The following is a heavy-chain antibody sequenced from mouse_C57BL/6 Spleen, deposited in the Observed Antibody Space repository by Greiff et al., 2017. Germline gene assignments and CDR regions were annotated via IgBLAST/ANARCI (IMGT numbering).Heavy chain of an antibody. D-gene: IGHD2-5*01. CDR2: ISSGGSYT. Sequence: EVKLMESGGDLVKPGGSLKLSCAASGFTFSSYGMSWVRQTPDKRLEWVATISSGGSYTYYPDSVKGRFTISRDNAKNTLYLQMSSLKSEDTAMYYCARHNYSNYVVAMDYWGQGTSVTVSS. V-gene: IGHV5-6*01. CDR3: ARHNYSNYVVAMDY. CDR1: GFTFSSYG. J-gene: IGHJ4*01.